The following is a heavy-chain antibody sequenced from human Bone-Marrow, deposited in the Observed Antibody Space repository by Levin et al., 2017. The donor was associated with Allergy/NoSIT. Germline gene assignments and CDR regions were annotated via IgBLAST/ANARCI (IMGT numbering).Heavy chain of an antibody. CDR2: IWYDGTKE. D-gene: IGHD3-10*01. V-gene: IGHV3-33*01. J-gene: IGHJ4*02. Sequence: GGSLRLSCATSGFTFSYYGMHWVRQAPGKGLEWLGVIWYDGTKEYYADSVKGRFTISRDNFRNTLFLQLNSLRAEDTAVYYCARGDHYSGSGSYYYFDYWGQGTLVTVSS. CDR1: GFTFSYYG. CDR3: ARGDHYSGSGSYYYFDY.